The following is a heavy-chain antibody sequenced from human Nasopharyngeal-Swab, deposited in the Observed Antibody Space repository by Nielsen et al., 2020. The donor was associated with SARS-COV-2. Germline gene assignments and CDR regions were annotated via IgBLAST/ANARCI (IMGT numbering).Heavy chain of an antibody. CDR3: ARGLSGVVPAPILGLGPYYYFYYMAV. CDR2: INHSGST. V-gene: IGHV4-34*01. Sequence: SQTLSLTCAVSGGSFSANYWGWIRQPPGKGLEWIGEINHSGSTNYNPSLKGRVTISVDTSKSQFSLKLTSVTAADTSVYYCARGLSGVVPAPILGLGPYYYFYYMAVWGKGTTVTVSS. CDR1: GGSFSANY. J-gene: IGHJ6*03. D-gene: IGHD2-2*01.